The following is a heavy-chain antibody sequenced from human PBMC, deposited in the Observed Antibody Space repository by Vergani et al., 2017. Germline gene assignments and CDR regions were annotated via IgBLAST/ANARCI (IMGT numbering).Heavy chain of an antibody. CDR3: ASHEGSDYGDYVRWGWGVRGVEGYFDC. J-gene: IGHJ4*02. CDR1: GFTFSSYA. D-gene: IGHD4-17*01. V-gene: IGHV3-23*01. CDR2: ISGSGGST. Sequence: EVQLLESGGGLVQPGGSLRLSCAASGFTFSSYAMSWVRQAPGKGLEWVSVISGSGGSTYYADSVKGRFTISRDNSKNTLYLQMNSLRAEDTAVYYCASHEGSDYGDYVRWGWGVRGVEGYFDCWGQGTLVTVSS.